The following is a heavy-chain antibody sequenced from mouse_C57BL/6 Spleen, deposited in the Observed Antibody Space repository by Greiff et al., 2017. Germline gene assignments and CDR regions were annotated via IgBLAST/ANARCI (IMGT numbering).Heavy chain of an antibody. J-gene: IGHJ4*01. D-gene: IGHD2-5*01. CDR2: ISYDGSN. Sequence: EVHLVESGPGLVKPSQSLSLTCSVTGYSITSGYYWNWIRQFPGNKLEWMGYISYDGSNNYNPSLKNRISITRDTSKNQFFLKLNSVTTEDTATYYCARAYSNYDYYAMDYWGQGTSVTVSS. V-gene: IGHV3-6*01. CDR1: GYSITSGYY. CDR3: ARAYSNYDYYAMDY.